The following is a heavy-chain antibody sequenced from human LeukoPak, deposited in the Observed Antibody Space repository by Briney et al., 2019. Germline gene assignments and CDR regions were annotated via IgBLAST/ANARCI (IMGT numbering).Heavy chain of an antibody. D-gene: IGHD3-10*01. CDR3: GSGSYFYRLDY. Sequence: GGSLRPSCAASGFTFSSYWMSWVRQAPGKGLEWVANIKQDGSEKYYVDSVKGRFTISRDNSKNTLYLQMNSLRGEDTAVYYCGSGSYFYRLDYWGQGTLVTVSS. V-gene: IGHV3-7*01. CDR2: IKQDGSEK. CDR1: GFTFSSYW. J-gene: IGHJ4*02.